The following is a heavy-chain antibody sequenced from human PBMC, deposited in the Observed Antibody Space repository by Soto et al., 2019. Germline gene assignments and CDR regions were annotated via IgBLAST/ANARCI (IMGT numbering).Heavy chain of an antibody. V-gene: IGHV1-2*02. CDR3: VRGLRWRDLDL. CDR2: INPSSGGT. CDR1: GYRFIDYF. Sequence: ASVKVSCKASGYRFIDYFIHWVRQAPGQGPEWMGCINPSSGGTDYAQKFKGRVTMTRDTSITTAYMEMSGLTSDDTAVYYCVRGLRWRDLDLWGQGTPVT. J-gene: IGHJ4*02. D-gene: IGHD2-21*01.